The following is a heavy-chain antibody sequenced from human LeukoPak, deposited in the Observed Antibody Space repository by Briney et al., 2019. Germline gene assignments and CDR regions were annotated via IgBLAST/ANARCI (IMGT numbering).Heavy chain of an antibody. CDR3: ARGGYSYGHDY. V-gene: IGHV4-34*01. CDR2: INHSGST. Sequence: SQTLSLTCAVYGGSFSGYYWSWIRQPPGKGLEWIGEINHSGSTNYNPSLKSRVTISVDTSKNQFSLKLSSVTAADTAVYYCARGGYSYGHDYWGQGTLVTVSS. CDR1: GGSFSGYY. D-gene: IGHD5-18*01. J-gene: IGHJ4*02.